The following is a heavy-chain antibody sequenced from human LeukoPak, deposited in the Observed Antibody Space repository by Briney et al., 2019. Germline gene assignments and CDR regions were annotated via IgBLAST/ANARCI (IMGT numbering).Heavy chain of an antibody. Sequence: GGSLRLSCAGSGFTFASSAWGWVRQAPGKGLEWVSDISGSGVSTWYADSVKGRFTISRDKSNNTLYLQMNSLSAEDTSVYYCAQDLRGFDSWGQGTLVTVSS. V-gene: IGHV3-23*01. J-gene: IGHJ5*01. CDR3: AQDLRGFDS. CDR2: ISGSGVST. CDR1: GFTFASSA.